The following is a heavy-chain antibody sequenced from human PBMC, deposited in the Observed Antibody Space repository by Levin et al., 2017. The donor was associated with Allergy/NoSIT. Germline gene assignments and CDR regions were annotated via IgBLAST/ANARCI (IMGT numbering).Heavy chain of an antibody. V-gene: IGHV1-2*02. CDR3: ARDTEQWLARD. CDR2: INFNSGGT. Sequence: ASVKVSCKASGYTFTDYYMHWVRQAPGQGLAWMGWINFNSGGTNYAQKFLGRVTMTRDTSISTAYMELNRLRSDDTAVYYCARDTEQWLARDWGQGTLVTVSS. J-gene: IGHJ4*02. CDR1: GYTFTDYY. D-gene: IGHD6-19*01.